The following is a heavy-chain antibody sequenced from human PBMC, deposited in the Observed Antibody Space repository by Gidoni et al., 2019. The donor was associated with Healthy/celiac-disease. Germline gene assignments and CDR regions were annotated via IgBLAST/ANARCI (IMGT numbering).Heavy chain of an antibody. J-gene: IGHJ6*02. CDR3: TRDSESITIFGVASAHYYYGMDV. D-gene: IGHD3-3*01. CDR1: GFPFGDYA. V-gene: IGHV3-49*03. Sequence: EVQLVESGGGLVQPGRSLRLSCTASGFPFGDYAMSWFRQAPGKGLEWVGFIRSKAYGGTTEYAASVKGRFTISRDDSKSIAYLQMNSLKTEDTAVYYCTRDSESITIFGVASAHYYYGMDVWGQGTTVTVSS. CDR2: IRSKAYGGTT.